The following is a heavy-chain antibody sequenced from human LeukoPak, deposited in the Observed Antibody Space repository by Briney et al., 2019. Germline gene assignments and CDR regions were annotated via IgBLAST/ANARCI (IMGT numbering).Heavy chain of an antibody. CDR1: GFTFSSYA. CDR2: ISYDGSNK. V-gene: IGHV3-30-3*01. D-gene: IGHD3-22*01. J-gene: IGHJ4*02. Sequence: GRSLRLSCAASGFTFSSYAMHWVRQAPGKGLEWVAVISYDGSNKYYADSVKGRFTISRDNSKNTLYLLMNSLRAEDTAVYYCAKARSQITVITGVDYWGQGTLVTVSS. CDR3: AKARSQITVITGVDY.